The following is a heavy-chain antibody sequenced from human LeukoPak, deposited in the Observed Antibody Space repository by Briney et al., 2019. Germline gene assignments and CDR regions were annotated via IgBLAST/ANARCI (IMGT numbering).Heavy chain of an antibody. V-gene: IGHV3-30-3*01. D-gene: IGHD3-10*01. J-gene: IGHJ4*02. CDR3: ARDTIASTQYYFDY. CDR2: ISYDGSNK. Sequence: GGSLRLSCAASGFTFSSYAMHWVRQAPGKGLEWVAVISYDGSNKYYADSVKGRFTISRDNSKHTLYLQMNSLRAEDTAVYYCARDTIASTQYYFDYWGQGTLVTVSS. CDR1: GFTFSSYA.